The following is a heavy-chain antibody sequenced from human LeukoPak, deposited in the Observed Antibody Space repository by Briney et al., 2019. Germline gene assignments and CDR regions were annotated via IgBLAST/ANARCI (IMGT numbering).Heavy chain of an antibody. CDR1: GYSFTTYW. J-gene: IGHJ3*02. CDR3: ARRAHHDAFDI. CDR2: IFPGDSDT. V-gene: IGHV5-51*01. Sequence: GESLKISCKASGYSFTTYWIAWVRQMPGKGLEWMGSIFPGDSDTTYSPSFQGQVTISADKSIATAYLQWSSLKASDTAMYYCARRAHHDAFDIWGQGTMVTVSS.